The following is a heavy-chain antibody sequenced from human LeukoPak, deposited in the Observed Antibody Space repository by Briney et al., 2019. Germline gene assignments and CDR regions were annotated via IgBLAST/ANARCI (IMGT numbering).Heavy chain of an antibody. D-gene: IGHD2-21*01. CDR1: GFTFSSYS. CDR3: AKDSPVMTS. V-gene: IGHV3-21*04. Sequence: GGSLRLSCAASGFTFSSYSLNWVRQAPGKGLEWVSSISSSSSYIYYADSVKGRFTISRDNSKNTLYLQMNSLRAEDTATYYCAKDSPVMTSWGQGTLVTVSS. CDR2: ISSSSSYI. J-gene: IGHJ4*02.